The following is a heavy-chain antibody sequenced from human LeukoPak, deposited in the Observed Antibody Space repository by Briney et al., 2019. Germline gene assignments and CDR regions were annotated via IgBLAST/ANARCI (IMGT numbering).Heavy chain of an antibody. J-gene: IGHJ4*02. D-gene: IGHD2/OR15-2a*01. V-gene: IGHV4-4*02. CDR2: ISHDGTT. CDR1: GGSIDITNY. CDR3: TRENRPFCPFAY. Sequence: SGTLSLTCGVSGGSIDITNYWSWVRQAPGKGLEWIGEISHDGTTNYNSSLRSRVAMSLDRANNQFSLRLTSVTAVDTAVYYCTRENRPFCPFAYWGQGVLVTVSS.